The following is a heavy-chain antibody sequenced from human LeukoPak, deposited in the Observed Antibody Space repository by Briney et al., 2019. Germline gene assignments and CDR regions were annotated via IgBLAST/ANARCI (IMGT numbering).Heavy chain of an antibody. D-gene: IGHD2-2*01. V-gene: IGHV4-34*01. CDR1: GGSFSGYY. J-gene: IGHJ6*02. CDR2: INHSGST. CDR3: ARGPMRCSSTSCYYYYYYGMDV. Sequence: SETLSLTCDVYGGSFSGYYWSWIRQPPGKGLERIGEINHSGSTNYNPSLKSRVTISVDTSKNQFSLKLSSVTAADTAVYYCARGPMRCSSTSCYYYYYYGMDVWGQGTTVTVSS.